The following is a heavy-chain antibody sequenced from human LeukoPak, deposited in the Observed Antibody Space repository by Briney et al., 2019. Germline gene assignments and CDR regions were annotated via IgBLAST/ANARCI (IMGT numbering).Heavy chain of an antibody. Sequence: ASVKVSCKVSGYTFTDYYMHWVQQAPGKGLEWMGIVDPEDGETIYAEKFQGRVTITADTSTDTAYMELSSLRSEDTAVYYCARDPRGTAVAATPPYFDYWGQGTLVTVSS. V-gene: IGHV1-69-2*01. CDR1: GYTFTDYY. J-gene: IGHJ4*02. D-gene: IGHD6-19*01. CDR2: VDPEDGET. CDR3: ARDPRGTAVAATPPYFDY.